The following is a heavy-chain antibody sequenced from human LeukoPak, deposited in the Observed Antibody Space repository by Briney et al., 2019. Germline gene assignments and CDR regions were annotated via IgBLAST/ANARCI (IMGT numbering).Heavy chain of an antibody. CDR2: ISSSSSYI. D-gene: IGHD3-10*01. CDR1: GFTFSSYS. J-gene: IGHJ4*02. CDR3: ARSRPTGWFGELSFDY. Sequence: GGSLRLSCAASGFTFSSYSMNWVRPAPGKGLEWVSSISSSSSYIYYADSVKGRFTISRDNAKNSLYLQMNSLRDEDTAVYYCARSRPTGWFGELSFDYWGQGTLVTVSS. V-gene: IGHV3-21*01.